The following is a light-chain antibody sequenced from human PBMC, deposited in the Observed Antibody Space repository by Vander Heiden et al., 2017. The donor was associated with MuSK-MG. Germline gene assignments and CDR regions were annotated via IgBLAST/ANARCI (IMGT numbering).Light chain of an antibody. CDR2: QAS. V-gene: IGKV1-5*03. Sequence: DIQMTQSRSTLSASVGDRVTITCRASQSIFSWLAWYQQKPGRAPKLLIYQASSLQSGVPSRFSGSGSGTEFTLTISSLHPDEFATYYSQQELHFCITFGGGTKVEIK. CDR1: QSIFSW. J-gene: IGKJ4*01. CDR3: QQELHFCIT.